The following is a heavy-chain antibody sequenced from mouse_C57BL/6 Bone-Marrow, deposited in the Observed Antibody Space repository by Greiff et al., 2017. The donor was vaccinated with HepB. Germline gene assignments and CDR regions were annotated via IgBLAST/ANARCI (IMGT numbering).Heavy chain of an antibody. Sequence: EVQVVESGGDLVKPGGSLKLSCAASGFTFSSYGMSWVRQTPDKRLEWVATISSGGSYPYYPDSVKGRFTISRDNAKNTLYLQMSSLKSEDTAMYYCARFGMEYYAMDYWGQGTSVTVSS. J-gene: IGHJ4*01. CDR2: ISSGGSYP. V-gene: IGHV5-6*01. CDR3: ARFGMEYYAMDY. CDR1: GFTFSSYG.